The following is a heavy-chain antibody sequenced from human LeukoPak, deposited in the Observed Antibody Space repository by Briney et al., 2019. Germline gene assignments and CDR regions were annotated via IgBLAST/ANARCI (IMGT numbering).Heavy chain of an antibody. CDR1: GFTFSGSP. Sequence: GGSLRLSCAASGFTFSGSPMHWVRQASGKGLEWVGRIRTKATSYDAAYAASVKGRFTISRDDSKNTAYLQMNSLRVEDTAVYYCARGQVLDRDNDFFDYWGQGSLVSVSS. CDR2: IRTKATSYDA. D-gene: IGHD1-1*01. CDR3: ARGQVLDRDNDFFDY. J-gene: IGHJ4*02. V-gene: IGHV3-73*01.